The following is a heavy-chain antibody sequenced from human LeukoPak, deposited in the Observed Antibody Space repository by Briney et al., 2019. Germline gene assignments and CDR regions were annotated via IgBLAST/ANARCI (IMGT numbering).Heavy chain of an antibody. V-gene: IGHV1-69*06. J-gene: IGHJ5*02. Sequence: VASVKVSCKASGGTFSSYAISWVRQAPGQGLEWMGGIIPIFGTANYAQKFQGRVTITADKSTSTAYMELSSLSSEDTAVYYCARAPGDFWSGIYSGRWFDPWGQGTLVTVSS. D-gene: IGHD3-3*01. CDR2: IIPIFGTA. CDR1: GGTFSSYA. CDR3: ARAPGDFWSGIYSGRWFDP.